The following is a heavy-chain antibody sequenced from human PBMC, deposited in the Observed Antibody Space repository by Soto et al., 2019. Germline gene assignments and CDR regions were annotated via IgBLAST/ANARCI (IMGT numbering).Heavy chain of an antibody. D-gene: IGHD3-10*01. Sequence: EVQLLESGGGLVQPGGSLRLSCAASGFNFRSYAMTWVRQAPGKGLDWVSGTGGSGSSTFYSDSVRGRFSISRDNSKNLLYLQMNNLRVEDTDVYYCAIVPGDDGFEGWFDSWGQGTRVTVSS. CDR1: GFNFRSYA. CDR2: TGGSGSST. CDR3: AIVPGDDGFEGWFDS. V-gene: IGHV3-23*01. J-gene: IGHJ5*01.